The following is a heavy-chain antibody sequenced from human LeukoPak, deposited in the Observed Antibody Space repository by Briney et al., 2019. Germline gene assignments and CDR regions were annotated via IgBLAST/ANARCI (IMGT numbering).Heavy chain of an antibody. CDR3: ARGGVGATTDYFDY. Sequence: PGGSLRLSCAASGFTFSSYSMTWVRQAPGKGLEWVSSISSSSSYIYYADSVKGRFTISRDNAKNSLYLQMNSLRAEDTAVYYCARGGVGATTDYFDYWGQGTLVTVSS. V-gene: IGHV3-21*01. CDR1: GFTFSSYS. J-gene: IGHJ4*02. CDR2: ISSSSSYI. D-gene: IGHD1-26*01.